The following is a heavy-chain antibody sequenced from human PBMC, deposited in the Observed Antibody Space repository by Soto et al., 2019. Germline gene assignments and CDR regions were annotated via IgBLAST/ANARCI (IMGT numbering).Heavy chain of an antibody. J-gene: IGHJ3*02. D-gene: IGHD3-10*01. Sequence: LGESLKISCKGSGYSFTSYWIGWVRQMPGKGLEWMGIIYPGDSDTRYSPSFQGQVTISADKSISTAYLQWSSLKASDTAMYYCARRSMVRGVTKGGAFDIWGQGTMVTVSS. V-gene: IGHV5-51*01. CDR3: ARRSMVRGVTKGGAFDI. CDR2: IYPGDSDT. CDR1: GYSFTSYW.